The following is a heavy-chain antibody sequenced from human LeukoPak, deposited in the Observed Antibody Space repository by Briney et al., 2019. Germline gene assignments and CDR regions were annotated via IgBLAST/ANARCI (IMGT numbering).Heavy chain of an antibody. V-gene: IGHV3-30*04. J-gene: IGHJ4*02. CDR1: GFNFDNYA. CDR2: ISHDERTK. CDR3: AKDMGYYDSSGYWDY. D-gene: IGHD3-22*01. Sequence: PGKSLTLSCVASGFNFDNYAMHWVRQPLGKGLEWVAVISHDERTKYYADSMKGRITISRDNSKNTVFLQMNSLRAEDTALYYCAKDMGYYDSSGYWDYWGQGTLVTVSS.